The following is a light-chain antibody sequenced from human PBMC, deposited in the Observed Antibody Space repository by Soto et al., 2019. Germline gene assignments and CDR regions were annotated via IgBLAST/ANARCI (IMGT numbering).Light chain of an antibody. CDR2: LGS. CDR1: QSLLHSNGYNY. CDR3: MQALQTRYT. V-gene: IGKV2-28*01. J-gene: IGKJ2*01. Sequence: DIVMTQSPLSLPVTPGEPASISCRSSQSLLHSNGYNYLDWYLQKPGQSPQLLIYLGSNRASGVPDRFSGSGSGTDFTLKISRVEVEDVGVYYCMQALQTRYTFGQGTKLEIK.